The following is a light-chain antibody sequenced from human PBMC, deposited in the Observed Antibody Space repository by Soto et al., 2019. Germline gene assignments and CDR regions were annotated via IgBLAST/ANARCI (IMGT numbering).Light chain of an antibody. J-gene: IGKJ1*01. Sequence: DIVLTQSPLALAVTPGEPASMSCRSRQSLLHRSGYTFLEWYLQKPGQSPQVLIFLGSNRASGVPDRFRGSGSGTDFTLEISRVEAEDVGVYYCMQTLQTPTFGQGTRVEIK. CDR1: QSLLHRSGYTF. CDR2: LGS. CDR3: MQTLQTPT. V-gene: IGKV2-28*01.